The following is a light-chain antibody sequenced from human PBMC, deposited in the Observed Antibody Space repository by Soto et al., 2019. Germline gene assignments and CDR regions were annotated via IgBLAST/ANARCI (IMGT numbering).Light chain of an antibody. CDR1: SGSVGTYCL. Sequence: SALAQPASVSGSPGPSITSSCTGASGSVGTYCLVSWYQQHPGKAPKVVIYEGHKRPSGVPDRFSGSTSVNTASLTISGLQTDDEADYCCCLYVGATTCVCGTGTKVTVL. J-gene: IGLJ1*01. CDR2: EGH. V-gene: IGLV2-23*01. CDR3: CLYVGATTCV.